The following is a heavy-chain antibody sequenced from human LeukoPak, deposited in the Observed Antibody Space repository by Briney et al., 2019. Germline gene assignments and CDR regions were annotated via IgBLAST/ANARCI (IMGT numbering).Heavy chain of an antibody. D-gene: IGHD3-10*01. CDR2: IKSKTDGGTA. J-gene: IGHJ3*01. CDR3: TTDSGASGAFYSAFDV. CDR1: GFTFSNAW. Sequence: PGGSLRLSCAASGFTFSNAWMSWVRPAPGMGLEWVGRIKSKTDGGTADYAAPVKGRFTISRDDSENTLYLQMNSLKIEDTALYYCTTDSGASGAFYSAFDVWGQGTMVPVSS. V-gene: IGHV3-15*01.